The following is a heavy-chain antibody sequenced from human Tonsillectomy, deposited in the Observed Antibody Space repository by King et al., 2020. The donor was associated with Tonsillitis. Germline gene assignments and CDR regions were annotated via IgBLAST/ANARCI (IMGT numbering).Heavy chain of an antibody. CDR1: GFTFSSYA. D-gene: IGHD5-24*01. J-gene: IGHJ4*02. Sequence: VQLVESGGGVVQPGRSLRLSCAASGFTFSSYAMNWVRQAPGKGLEWVAVISYGGTNKYYADSVKGRFTISRDNSKNTLFLQINRLRVEDTAVYYCARDSGRWLQSHFDYWGQGTLVTVSS. CDR2: ISYGGTNK. V-gene: IGHV3-30-3*01. CDR3: ARDSGRWLQSHFDY.